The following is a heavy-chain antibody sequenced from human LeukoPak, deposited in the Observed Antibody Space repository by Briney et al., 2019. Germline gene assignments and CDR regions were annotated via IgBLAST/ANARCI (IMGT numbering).Heavy chain of an antibody. D-gene: IGHD6-13*01. CDR3: ARVVPEYSSSWYDY. J-gene: IGHJ4*02. Sequence: ASVKVSCKASGYTFTGYYMHWVRQAPGQGLEWMGWINPDSGGTNYAQKFQGRVTMTRDTSISTAYMELSRLRSDDTAVYYCARVVPEYSSSWYDYWGQGTLVTVSS. CDR2: INPDSGGT. CDR1: GYTFTGYY. V-gene: IGHV1-2*02.